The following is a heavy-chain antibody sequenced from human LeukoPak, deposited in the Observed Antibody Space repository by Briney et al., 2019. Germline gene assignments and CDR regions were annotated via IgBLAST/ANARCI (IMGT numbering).Heavy chain of an antibody. D-gene: IGHD3-9*01. CDR3: ARRRGGQFDWLLYVGEAFDI. CDR1: GGSISTYY. J-gene: IGHJ3*02. Sequence: SETLSLTCTVSGGSISTYYCSWIRQSPGKGLEWIGYIYYSGSTNYNPSLKSRVTISVDTSKNQFSLKLTSVTAADTAVYYCARRRGGQFDWLLYVGEAFDIWGQGTMVTVSS. V-gene: IGHV4-59*01. CDR2: IYYSGST.